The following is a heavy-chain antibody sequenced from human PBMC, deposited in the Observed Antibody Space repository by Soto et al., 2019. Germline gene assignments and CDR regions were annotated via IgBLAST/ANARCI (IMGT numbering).Heavy chain of an antibody. Sequence: SETMSLTCTRPGASVRSGGYSWTGIGQPPGKGLEWIGYIYHSGSTYYNPSLKSRVTISVDRSKNQFSLKLSSVTAADTAVYYCARDQGGFGDFNWFDPWGQGTLVTVSS. V-gene: IGHV4-30-2*01. CDR1: GASVRSGGYS. CDR3: ARDQGGFGDFNWFDP. CDR2: IYHSGST. J-gene: IGHJ5*02. D-gene: IGHD3-10*01.